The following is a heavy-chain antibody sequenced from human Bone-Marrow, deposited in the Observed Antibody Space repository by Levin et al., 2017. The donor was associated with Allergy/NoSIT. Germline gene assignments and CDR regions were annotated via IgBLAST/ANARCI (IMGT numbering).Heavy chain of an antibody. CDR3: ARGKTSSDYYFYGMDV. CDR1: GSTFTSYG. Sequence: GESLKISCKASGSTFTSYGINWVRQATGQGLEWMGWMNPDNGNTGFAQKFQGRVTMTRDTTITTAYLELSSLRSEDTAVYYCARGKTSSDYYFYGMDVWGQGTTVTVSS. CDR2: MNPDNGNT. V-gene: IGHV1-8*01. J-gene: IGHJ6*02. D-gene: IGHD2-2*01.